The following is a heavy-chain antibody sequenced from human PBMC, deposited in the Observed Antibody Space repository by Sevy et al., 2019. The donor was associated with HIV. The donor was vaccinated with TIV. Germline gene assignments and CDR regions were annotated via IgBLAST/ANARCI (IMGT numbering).Heavy chain of an antibody. V-gene: IGHV1-69*13. CDR2: IIPIFGTA. Sequence: ASVKVSCKASGGTFSSYAISWVRQAPGQGLEWMGGIIPIFGTANYAQKFQGRVTITADGSTGTAYVELSSLRSEDTAVYYCARGARGYSGYASYYFDYWGQGTLVTVSS. CDR3: ARGARGYSGYASYYFDY. CDR1: GGTFSSYA. J-gene: IGHJ4*02. D-gene: IGHD5-12*01.